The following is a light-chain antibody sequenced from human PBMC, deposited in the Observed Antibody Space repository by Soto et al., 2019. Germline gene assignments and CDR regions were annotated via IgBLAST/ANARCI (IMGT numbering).Light chain of an antibody. CDR1: SSDVGGYNY. V-gene: IGLV2-14*01. J-gene: IGLJ2*01. Sequence: QSALTQPASVSGSPGQSIRISCTGTSSDVGGYNYVSWYQQHPGKATRLMIYEVSNRPSGVSYRFSGSKSGNTASLAISGLQAEDEADYYCTSYTTSTTLVFGGGTKLTVL. CDR2: EVS. CDR3: TSYTTSTTLV.